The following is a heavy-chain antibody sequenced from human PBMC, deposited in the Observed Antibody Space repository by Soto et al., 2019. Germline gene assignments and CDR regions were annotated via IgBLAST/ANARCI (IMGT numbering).Heavy chain of an antibody. D-gene: IGHD1-7*01. CDR1: GGSISSGGYY. Sequence: PSETLSLTCTVSGGSISSGGYYWSWIRQHPGKGLEWIGYIYYSGSTYYNPSLKSRVTISVDTSKNQFSLKLSSVTAADTAVYYCARGNWNYGTGNAFDIWGQGTMVT. CDR2: IYYSGST. CDR3: ARGNWNYGTGNAFDI. V-gene: IGHV4-31*03. J-gene: IGHJ3*02.